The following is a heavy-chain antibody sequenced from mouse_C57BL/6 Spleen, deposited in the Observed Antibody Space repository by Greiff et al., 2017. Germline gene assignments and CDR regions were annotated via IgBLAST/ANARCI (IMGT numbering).Heavy chain of an antibody. J-gene: IGHJ1*03. CDR1: GFTFSDFY. Sequence: DVKLVESGGGLVQSGRSLRLSCATSGFTFSDFYMEWVRQAPGKGLEWIAASRNKANDYTTEYSASVKGRFIVSRDTSQSILYLKMNALRAEDTANYYCARDAAYGEGYFDVWGTGTTVTVSS. CDR2: SRNKANDYTT. CDR3: ARDAAYGEGYFDV. V-gene: IGHV7-1*01. D-gene: IGHD1-1*01.